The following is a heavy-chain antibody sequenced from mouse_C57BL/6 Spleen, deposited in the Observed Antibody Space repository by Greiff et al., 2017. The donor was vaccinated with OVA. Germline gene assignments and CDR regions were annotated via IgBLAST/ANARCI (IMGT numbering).Heavy chain of an antibody. CDR1: GYAFSSYW. J-gene: IGHJ1*03. Sequence: VQLQQSGAELVKPGASVKISCKASGYAFSSYWMNWVKQRPGQGLEWIGQIYPGDGDTNYNGKFQGKATLTADTSSSTAYLQLSSLTSEDSAVFVYERWGYGYDAYFDVWGKGTTVTVSA. V-gene: IGHV1-80*01. CDR3: ERWGYGYDAYFDV. CDR2: IYPGDGDT. D-gene: IGHD2-2*01.